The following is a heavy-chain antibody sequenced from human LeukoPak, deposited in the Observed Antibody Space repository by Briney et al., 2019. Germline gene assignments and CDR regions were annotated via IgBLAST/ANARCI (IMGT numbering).Heavy chain of an antibody. CDR1: GFTFSSYS. V-gene: IGHV3-48*01. CDR3: ARGEQWLTPSPHGMDV. J-gene: IGHJ6*02. Sequence: GGSLRLSCAASGFTFSSYSMSWVRQAPGKGLEWVSYISSSSSTIYYADSVKGRFTISRDNAKNSLYLQMNSLRAEDTAVYYCARGEQWLTPSPHGMDVWGQGTTVTVSS. D-gene: IGHD6-19*01. CDR2: ISSSSSTI.